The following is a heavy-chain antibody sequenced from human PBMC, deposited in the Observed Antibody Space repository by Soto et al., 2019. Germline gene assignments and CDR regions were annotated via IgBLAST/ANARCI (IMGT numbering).Heavy chain of an antibody. J-gene: IGHJ6*02. V-gene: IGHV1-18*01. CDR3: ATLDPGDYYYGMDV. D-gene: IGHD4-17*01. Sequence: QVQLVQSGAEVKKPGASVKVSCKASGYTFTSYGISWVRQAHGQGLEWMGWISAYNGNTNYAQKLQGRVTMTTDTSTSTAYMELRSLRTDDTAVYYCATLDPGDYYYGMDVWGQGTTVTVSS. CDR2: ISAYNGNT. CDR1: GYTFTSYG.